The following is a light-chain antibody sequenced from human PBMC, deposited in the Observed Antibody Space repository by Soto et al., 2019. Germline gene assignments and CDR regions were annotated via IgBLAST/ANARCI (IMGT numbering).Light chain of an antibody. CDR3: QQYNNWPKT. CDR2: GAS. Sequence: EIVMTLSPATLSMSPGERATLSCRASQSVSSNLAWYQQKRGQAPRLLIYGASTRATGIPVRFSGSGSGTEFTLTISSLQSEDFAIYYCQQYNNWPKTFGQGTKVEIK. V-gene: IGKV3-15*01. J-gene: IGKJ1*01. CDR1: QSVSSN.